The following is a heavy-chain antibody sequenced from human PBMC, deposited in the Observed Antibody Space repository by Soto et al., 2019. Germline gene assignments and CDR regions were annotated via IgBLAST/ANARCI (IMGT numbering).Heavy chain of an antibody. D-gene: IGHD4-4*01. CDR1: GVSFSSGGYY. Sequence: SETLSLTCTVSGVSFSSGGYYWSWLRQHPGKGLEWIGYIYYSGSTYYNPSLKTRITISVDTSKNQFSLKLSSVPSMNTAVYDCARSGSGETTLDYWGQGTLVTVSS. CDR3: ARSGSGETTLDY. J-gene: IGHJ4*02. V-gene: IGHV4-31*03. CDR2: IYYSGST.